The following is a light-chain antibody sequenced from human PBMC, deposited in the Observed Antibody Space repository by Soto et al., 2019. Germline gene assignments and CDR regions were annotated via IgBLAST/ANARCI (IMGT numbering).Light chain of an antibody. CDR3: EQYGDSPGT. CDR2: GAS. J-gene: IGKJ1*01. CDR1: QSVSSNY. Sequence: EIVLTQSPGTLSLTPGERATLSCRASQSVSSNYLAWYQQKPGQAPRLLIYGASSRATGIPDRFSGSESGTDFTFNITRLEPDDLAVYYCEQYGDSPGTFGRATMVEIK. V-gene: IGKV3-20*01.